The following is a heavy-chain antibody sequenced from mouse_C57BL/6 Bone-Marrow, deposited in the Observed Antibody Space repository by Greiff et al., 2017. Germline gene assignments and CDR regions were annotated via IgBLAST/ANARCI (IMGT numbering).Heavy chain of an antibody. CDR3: TREARRGFAY. V-gene: IGHV5-9-1*02. D-gene: IGHD2-14*01. CDR2: ISSGGDYI. J-gene: IGHJ3*01. Sequence: EVKVVESGEGLVKPGGSLKLSCAASGFTFSSYAMSWVRQTPEKRLEWVAYISSGGDYIYYADTVKGRFTISRDNARNTLYLQMSSLKSEDTAMYYCTREARRGFAYWGQGTLVTVSA. CDR1: GFTFSSYA.